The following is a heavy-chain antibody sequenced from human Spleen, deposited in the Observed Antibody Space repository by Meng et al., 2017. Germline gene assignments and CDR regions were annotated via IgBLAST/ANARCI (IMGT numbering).Heavy chain of an antibody. CDR3: ARALYSSSWISDYYYGMDV. D-gene: IGHD6-13*01. Sequence: GGSLRLSCAASGFTFSSYAMSWVRQAPGKGLEWVSAISGSGGSTYYADSVKGRFTISRDNSKNTLYLQMNSLRAEDTAVYYCARALYSSSWISDYYYGMDVWGQGTTVTVSS. V-gene: IGHV3-23*01. J-gene: IGHJ6*02. CDR2: ISGSGGST. CDR1: GFTFSSYA.